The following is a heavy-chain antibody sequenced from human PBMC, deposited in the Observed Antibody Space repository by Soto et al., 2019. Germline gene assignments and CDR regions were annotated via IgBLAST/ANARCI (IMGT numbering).Heavy chain of an antibody. J-gene: IGHJ4*02. CDR3: AKDIAARHNYFDY. V-gene: IGHV3-30*18. CDR1: GFTFSSYG. Sequence: GGSLRLSCAASGFTFSSYGMHWVRQAPGKGLEWVAVISYDGNNKYYADSVKGRFTISRDNSKKKLNLQLNSLRAEDTAVYYCAKDIAARHNYFDYWGQGTLVTVSS. D-gene: IGHD6-6*01. CDR2: ISYDGNNK.